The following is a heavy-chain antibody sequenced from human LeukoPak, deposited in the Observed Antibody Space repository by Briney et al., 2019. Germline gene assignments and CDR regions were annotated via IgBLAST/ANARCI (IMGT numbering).Heavy chain of an antibody. D-gene: IGHD6-13*01. V-gene: IGHV3-30*03. CDR1: RFTFSSYG. CDR3: ARVILAPGTPENAFDI. Sequence: WGSLRLSCAASRFTFSSYGMHRVGQAPGKGLEWVAVISYHGSDTYYADSLRGRFTISRDNSKNTLYLHMNSLRVEDTAVYYCARVILAPGTPENAFDIWGQGTMVTVSS. J-gene: IGHJ3*02. CDR2: ISYHGSDT.